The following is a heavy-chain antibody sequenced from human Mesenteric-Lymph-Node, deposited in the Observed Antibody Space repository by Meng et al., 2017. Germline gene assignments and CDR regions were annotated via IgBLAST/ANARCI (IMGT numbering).Heavy chain of an antibody. CDR3: ARAEAIKYYDILTGYGY. J-gene: IGHJ4*02. Sequence: VQLVQSGAEVKKPGSSVKVSCKASGGTFSSYAISWVRQAPGQGLEWMGGIIPIFGTANYAPKFQGRVTITADESTSTAYMELSSLRSEDTAVYYCARAEAIKYYDILTGYGYWGQGTLVTVSS. CDR2: IIPIFGTA. D-gene: IGHD3-9*01. CDR1: GGTFSSYA. V-gene: IGHV1-69*01.